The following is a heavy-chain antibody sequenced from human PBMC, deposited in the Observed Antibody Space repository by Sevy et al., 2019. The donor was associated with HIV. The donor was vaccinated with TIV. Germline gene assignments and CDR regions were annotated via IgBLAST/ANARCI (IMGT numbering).Heavy chain of an antibody. J-gene: IGHJ6*02. Sequence: SETLSLTCTVSGGSISSNGYYWSWIRQHPGKGLEGIGYIFYSGRTYYNPSLKSRVSISVDTSKNEFSLKLSSVTAAYTAVYYCARDLYSSSPWDYFYALDVWGQGTTVTVSS. D-gene: IGHD6-6*01. CDR3: ARDLYSSSPWDYFYALDV. CDR2: IFYSGRT. CDR1: GGSISSNGYY. V-gene: IGHV4-31*03.